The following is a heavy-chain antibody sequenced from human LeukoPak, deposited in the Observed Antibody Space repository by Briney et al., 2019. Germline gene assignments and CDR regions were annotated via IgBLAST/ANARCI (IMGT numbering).Heavy chain of an antibody. V-gene: IGHV3-33*01. CDR2: IWYDGSNK. D-gene: IGHD3-10*01. CDR1: GITFSSFG. J-gene: IGHJ3*02. Sequence: GGSLRLSCAAPGITFSSFGMHWLRQAPGKGLEWVAFIWYDGSNKYYADSVKGRFTISRDNSKNTLYLQMNSLRVEDTAVYYCARRHYYGSGIGAFDIWGQGTMVTVSS. CDR3: ARRHYYGSGIGAFDI.